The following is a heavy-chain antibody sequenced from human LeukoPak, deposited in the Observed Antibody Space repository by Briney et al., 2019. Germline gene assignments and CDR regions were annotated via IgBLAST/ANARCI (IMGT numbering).Heavy chain of an antibody. D-gene: IGHD3-22*01. J-gene: IGHJ4*02. CDR3: ARDYYDNSGSHYLGY. CDR2: IYSGGST. CDR1: GFTVSSNY. Sequence: GGSLRLSCAASGFTVSSNYMSWVRQAPGKGLEWVSVIYSGGSTYYADSVKGRFTISRDNSKNTLYLQMNSLRAEDTAVYYCARDYYDNSGSHYLGYWGQGTLVTVSS. V-gene: IGHV3-53*01.